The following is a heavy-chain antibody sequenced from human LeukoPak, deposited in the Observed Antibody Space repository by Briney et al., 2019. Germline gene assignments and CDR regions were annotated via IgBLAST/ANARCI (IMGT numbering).Heavy chain of an antibody. Sequence: GGSLRLSCAASGFTFSSYDMLWVRQAPGKGLEWVSRISGSGGYTYYAASVKGRFTISRDNSKNTLYLQMNSLRADDTAEYYCAKGSPLWYCAGAVCYTKIIYFDYWGQGTLVTVSS. J-gene: IGHJ4*02. CDR1: GFTFSSYD. CDR3: AKGSPLWYCAGAVCYTKIIYFDY. V-gene: IGHV3-23*01. D-gene: IGHD2-8*02. CDR2: ISGSGGYT.